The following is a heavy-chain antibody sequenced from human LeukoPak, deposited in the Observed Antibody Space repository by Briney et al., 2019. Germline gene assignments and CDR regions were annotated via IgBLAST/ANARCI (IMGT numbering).Heavy chain of an antibody. J-gene: IGHJ4*02. CDR3: AKQLGYCSDGSCYFPY. CDR2: ISNNGGYT. CDR1: TFIFSSYN. V-gene: IGHV3-23*01. D-gene: IGHD2-15*01. Sequence: GGSLRLSCAASTFIFSSYNMNWVRQAPGKGLEWVSAISNNGGYTYYADSVQGRFTISRDNSKSALCLQMNSLRAEDTAVYYCAKQLGYCSDGSCYFPYWGQGTLVTVSS.